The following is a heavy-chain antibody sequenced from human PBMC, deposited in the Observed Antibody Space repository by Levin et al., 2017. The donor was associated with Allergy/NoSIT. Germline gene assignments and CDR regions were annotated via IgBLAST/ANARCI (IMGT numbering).Heavy chain of an antibody. D-gene: IGHD5-12*01. CDR3: AKGYDDYGDY. CDR1: GFTFSSFA. Sequence: GGSLRLSCAASGFTFSSFAMSWVRQAPGKGLEWVSVISVTGGSTNYADSVKGRFTISRDNSKNTLYLRMNSLRAEDTAVYYCAKGYDDYGDYWGQGTLVTVSS. CDR2: ISVTGGST. J-gene: IGHJ4*02. V-gene: IGHV3-23*01.